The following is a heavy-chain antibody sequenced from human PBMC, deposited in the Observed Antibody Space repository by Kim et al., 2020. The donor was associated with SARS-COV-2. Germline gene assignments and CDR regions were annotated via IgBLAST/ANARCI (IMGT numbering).Heavy chain of an antibody. CDR1: GFTFSSFA. CDR3: AKDLLVTMVRGVITDDY. D-gene: IGHD3-10*01. V-gene: IGHV3-23*01. CDR2: ISGSGGST. J-gene: IGHJ4*02. Sequence: GGSLRLSCAASGFTFSSFAMSWVRQAPGKGLEWVSVISGSGGSTYYADSVKGRFTISRDNSKNTLYLQMNSLRAEDTAVYYCAKDLLVTMVRGVITDDYWGQGTLVTVSS.